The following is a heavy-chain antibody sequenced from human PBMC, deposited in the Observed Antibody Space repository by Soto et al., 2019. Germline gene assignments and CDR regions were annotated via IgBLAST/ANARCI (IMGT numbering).Heavy chain of an antibody. CDR3: ARALMTTVTPPYYFDY. CDR1: GFTFSSYG. Sequence: GGSLRLSCAASGFTFSSYGMHWVRQAPGKGLEWVAVIWYDGSNKYYADSVKGRFTISRDNSKNTLYLQMNSLRAEDTAVYYCARALMTTVTPPYYFDYWGQGTLVTVSS. CDR2: IWYDGSNK. D-gene: IGHD4-17*01. J-gene: IGHJ4*02. V-gene: IGHV3-33*01.